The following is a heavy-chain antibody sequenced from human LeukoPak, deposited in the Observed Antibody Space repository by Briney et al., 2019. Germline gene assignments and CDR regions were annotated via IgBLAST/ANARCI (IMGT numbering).Heavy chain of an antibody. CDR1: GFTFSRYA. CDR3: VKARPDTSGYFYED. V-gene: IGHV3-64D*09. Sequence: GGSLRLSCSASGFTFSRYAMHWVRQAPGKGLIYVSAITSNGGSTYYADSVKGRFTISRDNSKNTLYLQMSSLRPEDTAVYYCVKARPDTSGYFYEDWGQGTLVTVSS. CDR2: ITSNGGST. D-gene: IGHD3-22*01. J-gene: IGHJ4*02.